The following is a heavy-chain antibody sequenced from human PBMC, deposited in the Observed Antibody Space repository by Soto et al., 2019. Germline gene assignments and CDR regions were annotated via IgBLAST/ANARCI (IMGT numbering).Heavy chain of an antibody. CDR3: AGADIVLVPAATFCFAP. V-gene: IGHV1-69*13. D-gene: IGHD2-2*01. J-gene: IGHJ5*02. Sequence: SVKVSCKASGGTFSSYAISWVRQAPGQGLEWMGGIIPIFGTANYAQKFQGGVTITADESTSTAYMELSSLRSEDTAVYYCAGADIVLVPAATFCFAPWGEGTLVTVPS. CDR2: IIPIFGTA. CDR1: GGTFSSYA.